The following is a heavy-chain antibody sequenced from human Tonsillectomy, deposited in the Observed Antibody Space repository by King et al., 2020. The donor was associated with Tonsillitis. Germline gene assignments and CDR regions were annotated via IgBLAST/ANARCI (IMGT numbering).Heavy chain of an antibody. CDR2: ISGSGGRS. V-gene: IGHV3-23*04. Sequence: VQLVESGGGLVQPGGSLRLSCAASGFTFSSYAMSWVRQAPGKGLEWVSHISGSGGRSFYADSVKGRITISRDNSKNTLYLKMKSLRAEDSAVYYCAKLILNDTSNCFDPWGQGTLVTVSS. D-gene: IGHD2-21*01. J-gene: IGHJ5*02. CDR1: GFTFSSYA. CDR3: AKLILNDTSNCFDP.